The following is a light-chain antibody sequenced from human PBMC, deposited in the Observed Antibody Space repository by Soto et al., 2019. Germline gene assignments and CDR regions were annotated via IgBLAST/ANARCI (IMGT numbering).Light chain of an antibody. CDR2: LEGSGSY. V-gene: IGLV4-60*02. Sequence: QSVLTQSSSASASLGSSVKLTCTLSSGHSNYMIAWHQQQPGKAPRYLMNLEGSGSYNKGSEVPDCFSGSSSGADRSLTITNLQFEDEAEYYCETWDSNTRVFGGGTKLTVL. J-gene: IGLJ3*02. CDR3: ETWDSNTRV. CDR1: SGHSNYM.